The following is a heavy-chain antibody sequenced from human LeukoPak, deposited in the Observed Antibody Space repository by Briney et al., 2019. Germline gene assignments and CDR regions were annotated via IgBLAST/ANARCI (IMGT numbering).Heavy chain of an antibody. CDR1: GGSISSYY. V-gene: IGHV4-34*01. Sequence: PSETLSLTCTVSGGSISSYYWSWIRQPPGKGLEWIGEINHSGSTNYNPSLKSRVTISVDTSKNQFSLKPSSVTAADTAVYYCARAMTFDYWGQGTLVTVSS. D-gene: IGHD2-21*02. CDR2: INHSGST. CDR3: ARAMTFDY. J-gene: IGHJ4*02.